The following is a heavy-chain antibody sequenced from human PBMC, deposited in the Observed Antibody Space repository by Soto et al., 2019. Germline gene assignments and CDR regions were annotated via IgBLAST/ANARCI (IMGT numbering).Heavy chain of an antibody. V-gene: IGHV3-15*07. CDR2: IRSKTDGGTT. CDR1: GFTFSKAW. J-gene: IGHJ5*02. Sequence: PGGSLRLSCADSGFTFSKAWMNWVRQAPGKGLEWVGRIRSKTDGGTTDYAAPVKGRFTISRDDSKNTVYLQMNSLKTEDTAVYYCTTIYPYDRAPSWGQGTLVTVSS. D-gene: IGHD3-22*01. CDR3: TTIYPYDRAPS.